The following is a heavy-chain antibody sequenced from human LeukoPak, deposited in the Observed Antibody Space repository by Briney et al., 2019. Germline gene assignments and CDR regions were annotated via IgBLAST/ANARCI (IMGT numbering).Heavy chain of an antibody. J-gene: IGHJ5*02. CDR1: GGSISSSSYY. D-gene: IGHD2-2*01. Sequence: SETLSLTCTVSGGSISSSSYYWGWIRQPPGKGLEWIGSIYYSGSTYYNPSLKSRVTISVDTSKNQFSLKLSSVTAADTAVYYCARDLVRGYCSSTSCHRRWFDPWGQGTLVTVSS. CDR2: IYYSGST. V-gene: IGHV4-39*02. CDR3: ARDLVRGYCSSTSCHRRWFDP.